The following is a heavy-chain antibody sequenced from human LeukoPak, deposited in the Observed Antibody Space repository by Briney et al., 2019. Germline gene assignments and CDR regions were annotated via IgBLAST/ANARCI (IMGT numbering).Heavy chain of an antibody. Sequence: SETLSLTCSVSSGSISSATYYWAWIRQPPGKGLEWIGTVHYSGSTYYSPSLMSRVTISVDTSNNQFSLKLASVTAADTAVYYCARLGGYYDPPGYWGQGTLVTVSS. CDR2: VHYSGST. CDR1: SGSISSATYY. D-gene: IGHD3-22*01. CDR3: ARLGGYYDPPGY. V-gene: IGHV4-39*01. J-gene: IGHJ4*02.